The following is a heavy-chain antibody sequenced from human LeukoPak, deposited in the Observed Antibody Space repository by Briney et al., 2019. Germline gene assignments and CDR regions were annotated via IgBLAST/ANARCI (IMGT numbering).Heavy chain of an antibody. D-gene: IGHD2-2*01. CDR1: GYTLTELS. V-gene: IGHV1-24*01. J-gene: IGHJ3*02. CDR2: FDPEDGET. CDR3: ATDLDQLRAAFDI. Sequence: ASVKVSCKVSGYTLTELSMHWVRQAPGKGLEWMGGFDPEDGETIYAQKFQGRVTMTEDTSTDTAYTELSSLRSEDTAVYYCATDLDQLRAAFDIWGQGTMVTVSS.